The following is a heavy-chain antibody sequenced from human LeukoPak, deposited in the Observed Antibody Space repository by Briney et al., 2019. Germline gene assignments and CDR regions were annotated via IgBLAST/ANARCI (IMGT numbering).Heavy chain of an antibody. V-gene: IGHV3-7*03. Sequence: GGSLRLSCAASGFTFSSYWMSWVRQAPGKGLEWVANIKQDGSEKYYVDSVKGRFTISRDNAKNSLYLQMNSLRAEDTAVYYCARVNDYVWGSYEDYWGQGTLVTVSS. CDR1: GFTFSSYW. J-gene: IGHJ4*02. CDR3: ARVNDYVWGSYEDY. D-gene: IGHD3-16*01. CDR2: IKQDGSEK.